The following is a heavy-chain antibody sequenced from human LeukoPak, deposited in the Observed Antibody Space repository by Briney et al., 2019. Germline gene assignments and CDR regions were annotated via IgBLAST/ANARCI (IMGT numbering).Heavy chain of an antibody. J-gene: IGHJ6*03. CDR2: VSHDGSNK. Sequence: GGSLRLSCAASGFPFSSYGMHWVRQAPGKGLEWVAVVSHDGSNKYYADPVKGRFTISRDNSKNTLYLQMNSLRAEDTAVYYCARGSGSYHAYYYYYMDVWGKGTTVTVSS. D-gene: IGHD1-26*01. CDR1: GFPFSSYG. V-gene: IGHV3-30*03. CDR3: ARGSGSYHAYYYYYMDV.